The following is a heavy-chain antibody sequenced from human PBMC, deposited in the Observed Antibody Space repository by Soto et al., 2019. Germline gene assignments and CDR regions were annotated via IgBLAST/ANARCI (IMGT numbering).Heavy chain of an antibody. J-gene: IGHJ4*02. CDR3: ARTVGDFWSGNYFDY. CDR1: GFTVSSNY. D-gene: IGHD3-3*01. V-gene: IGHV3-66*01. Sequence: GGSLRLSCAASGFTVSSNYMSWVRQAPGKGLEWVSVIYSGGSTYYADSVKGRFTISRDNSKNTLYLQMNSLRAEDTAVYYCARTVGDFWSGNYFDYWGQGTLVTVSS. CDR2: IYSGGST.